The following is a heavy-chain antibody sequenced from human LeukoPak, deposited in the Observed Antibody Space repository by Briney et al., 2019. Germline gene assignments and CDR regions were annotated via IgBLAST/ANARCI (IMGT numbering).Heavy chain of an antibody. CDR2: IYHSGST. D-gene: IGHD1-26*01. J-gene: IGHJ4*02. CDR1: GGSFSGYY. CDR3: ARDRRGSGSYLSPFDY. Sequence: SETLSLTCAVYGGSFSGYYWSWIRQPPGKGLEWIGEIYHSGSTNYNPSLKSRVTISVDKSKNQFSLKLSSVTAADTAVYYCARDRRGSGSYLSPFDYWGQGTLVTVSS. V-gene: IGHV4-34*01.